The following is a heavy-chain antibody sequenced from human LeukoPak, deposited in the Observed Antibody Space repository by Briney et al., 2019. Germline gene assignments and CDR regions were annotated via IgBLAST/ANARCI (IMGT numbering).Heavy chain of an antibody. CDR2: ISGSGGST. J-gene: IGHJ4*02. D-gene: IGHD1-26*01. CDR1: GFTFSSYA. Sequence: QPGGSLRLSCAASGFTFSSYAMSWVRQAPGKGLEWVSAISGSGGSTYYADSVKGRFTISRDNSKNTLYLQMNSLRAEDTAVYYCAKDSASGSYYIGVIGYWGQGTLVTVSS. V-gene: IGHV3-23*01. CDR3: AKDSASGSYYIGVIGY.